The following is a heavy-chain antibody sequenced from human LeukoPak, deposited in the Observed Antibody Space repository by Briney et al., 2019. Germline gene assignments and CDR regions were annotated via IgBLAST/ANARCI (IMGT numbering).Heavy chain of an antibody. CDR3: ARHEWGTTNAFDI. J-gene: IGHJ3*02. Sequence: TSETLSLTCAVSGGSISSGGYSWSWIRQPPGKGLEWIGYIYYGGSTYYNPSLKSRVTISVDTSKNQFSLKLRSVTAADTAVYYCARHEWGTTNAFDIWGQGTMVTVSS. CDR1: GGSISSGGYS. V-gene: IGHV4-30-4*07. D-gene: IGHD1-1*01. CDR2: IYYGGST.